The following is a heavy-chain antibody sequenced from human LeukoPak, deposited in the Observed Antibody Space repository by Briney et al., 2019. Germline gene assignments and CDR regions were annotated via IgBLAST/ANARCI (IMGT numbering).Heavy chain of an antibody. J-gene: IGHJ3*02. CDR1: GGSISSSS. V-gene: IGHV4-4*07. D-gene: IGHD6-25*01. CDR3: ARLPTRLMAFDI. CDR2: IYTSGGT. Sequence: PSETLSLTCTVSGGSISSSSWNWIRQAAGKGLEWIGRIYTSGGTNYNPSLKSRVTMSVDTSKNQFSLKLSSVTAADTAVYYCARLPTRLMAFDIWGQGTMVTVSS.